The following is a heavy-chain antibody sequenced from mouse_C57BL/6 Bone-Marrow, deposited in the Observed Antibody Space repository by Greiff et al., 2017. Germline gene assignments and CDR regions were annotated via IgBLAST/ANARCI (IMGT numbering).Heavy chain of an antibody. CDR2: IYPGGGYT. CDR1: GYTFTNYW. V-gene: IGHV1-63*01. D-gene: IGHD1-1*01. CDR3: ARGLPYYGSSHYYAMDY. Sequence: QVQLQQSGAELVRPGTSVKMSCKASGYTFTNYWIGWAKQRPGHGLEWIGDIYPGGGYTNYNEKFKGQATLTADKSSSTAYMQFSSLTSEDSAIYYCARGLPYYGSSHYYAMDYWGQGTSVTVSS. J-gene: IGHJ4*01.